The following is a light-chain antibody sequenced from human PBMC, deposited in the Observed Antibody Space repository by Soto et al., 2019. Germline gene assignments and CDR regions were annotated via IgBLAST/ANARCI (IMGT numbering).Light chain of an antibody. Sequence: IQVTQSPSTLSASVGDRVTITCRASQSISIWLAWYQQQPGKAPKLLIYKASSLHSGVPSRFSGSGSGTEFTLTISSLQPDDFATYYCQQYDSYSTWTFGQGTKVEIK. CDR3: QQYDSYSTWT. V-gene: IGKV1-5*03. CDR2: KAS. J-gene: IGKJ1*01. CDR1: QSISIW.